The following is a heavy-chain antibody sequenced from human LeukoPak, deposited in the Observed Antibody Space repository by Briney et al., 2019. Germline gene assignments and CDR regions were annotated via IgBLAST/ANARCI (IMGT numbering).Heavy chain of an antibody. CDR3: AKGEFGGGYYYYGMDV. CDR1: GFTFSSYG. J-gene: IGHJ6*04. CDR2: ISYDGSNK. Sequence: PGGSLRLSCAASGFTFSSYGMHWVRQAPGKGLEWVGVISYDGSNKYYADSVKGRFTISRDNSKNTLYLQMNSLRAEDTAVYYCAKGEFGGGYYYYGMDVWGKGTTVTVSS. D-gene: IGHD3-10*01. V-gene: IGHV3-30*18.